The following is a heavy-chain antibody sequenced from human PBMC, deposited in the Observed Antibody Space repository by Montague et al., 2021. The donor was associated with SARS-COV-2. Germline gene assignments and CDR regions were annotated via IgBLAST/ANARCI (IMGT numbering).Heavy chain of an antibody. CDR3: ARDLLRHKGGFDS. D-gene: IGHD2/OR15-2a*01. CDR2: ISSDGSYK. CDR1: GFTFTSYS. V-gene: IGHV3-30-3*01. J-gene: IGHJ4*02. Sequence: SLRLSCAASGFTFTSYSMNWVRQAPGKGLEALSVISSDGSYKYYADSVKGRFTISRDNSGNTLYLQMNSLRPEDTAVYYCARDLLRHKGGFDSWGQGTLVTVSS.